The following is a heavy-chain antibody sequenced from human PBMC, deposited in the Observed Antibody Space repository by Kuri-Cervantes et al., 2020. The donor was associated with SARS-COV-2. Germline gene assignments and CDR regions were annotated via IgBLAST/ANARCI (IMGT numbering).Heavy chain of an antibody. V-gene: IGHV4-59*04. CDR1: GGSISSYY. CDR2: VQYNGNT. J-gene: IGHJ4*02. D-gene: IGHD3-10*01. CDR3: TRRLMGSYSDY. Sequence: SETLSLTCTVSGGSISSYYWSWIRQPPGKGLEWVGNVQYNGNTNYNPTLQSRLTMSVDTSKNQFSLRLNSMTASDTAVYYCTRRLMGSYSDYWGQGTLVTVSS.